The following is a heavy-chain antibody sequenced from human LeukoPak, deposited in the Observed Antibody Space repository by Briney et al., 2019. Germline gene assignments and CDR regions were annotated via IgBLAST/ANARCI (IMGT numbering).Heavy chain of an antibody. CDR3: ARVHFDAFDI. CDR2: ISSSSSYT. CDR1: GFTFSDYY. D-gene: IGHD3-3*02. V-gene: IGHV3-11*05. J-gene: IGHJ3*02. Sequence: PGGSLRLSCAASGFTFSDYYMSWIRQAPGKGLEWVSYISSSSSYTNYADSVKGRFTISGDNAKNSLYLQMNSLRAEDTAVYYCARVHFDAFDIWGQGTMVTVSS.